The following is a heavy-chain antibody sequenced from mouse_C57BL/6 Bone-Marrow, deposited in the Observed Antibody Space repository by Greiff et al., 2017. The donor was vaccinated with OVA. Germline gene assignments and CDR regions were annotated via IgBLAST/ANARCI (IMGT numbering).Heavy chain of an antibody. V-gene: IGHV12-3*01. D-gene: IGHD1-1*01. J-gene: IGHJ3*01. Sequence: VKLQESGPGLVKPSQSLFLTCSITGFPITSGYYWIWIRQSPGKPLEWMGYITHSGETFYNPSLQSPISITRETSKNQFFLQLNSVTTEDTAMYYCAGDTYYYGSSPWFAYWGQGTLVTVSA. CDR3: AGDTYYYGSSPWFAY. CDR1: GFPITSGYY. CDR2: ITHSGET.